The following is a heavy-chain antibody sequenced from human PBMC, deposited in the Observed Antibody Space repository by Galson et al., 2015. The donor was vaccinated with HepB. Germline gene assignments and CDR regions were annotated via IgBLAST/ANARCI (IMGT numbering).Heavy chain of an antibody. CDR1: GFTFSSYA. J-gene: IGHJ6*02. Sequence: SLRLSCAASGFTFSSYAMHWVRQAPGKGLEWVAVISYDGSNKYYADSVKGRFTISRDNSKNTLYLQMNSLRAEDTAVYYCARDGYNYPYYYYGMDVWGQGTTVTVSS. CDR2: ISYDGSNK. V-gene: IGHV3-30-3*01. D-gene: IGHD5-24*01. CDR3: ARDGYNYPYYYYGMDV.